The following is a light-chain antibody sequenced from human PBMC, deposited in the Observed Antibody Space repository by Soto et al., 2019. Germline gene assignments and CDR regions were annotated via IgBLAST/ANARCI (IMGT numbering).Light chain of an antibody. CDR1: QAIYNY. Sequence: DIQMTQSPSSLSASVGDRVTIACRASQAIYNYLAWYQQKPGKVPTLLISAASTLQSGVPSRCSGSGSGTDFTLTITSLQPEDVATYYCQKFSAAPSFGGGTKVEI. J-gene: IGKJ4*01. CDR2: AAS. CDR3: QKFSAAPS. V-gene: IGKV1-27*01.